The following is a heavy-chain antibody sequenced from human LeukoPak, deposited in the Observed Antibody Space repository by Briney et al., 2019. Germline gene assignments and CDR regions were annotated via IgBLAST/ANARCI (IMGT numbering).Heavy chain of an antibody. J-gene: IGHJ3*02. CDR1: GGSIISSDYH. CDR3: ARHCCSGPAKRVFDI. D-gene: IGHD2-15*01. Sequence: SETLSLTCTVSGGSIISSDYHWGWVRQPPGKGLEWLGTISYSGNTVYNPSLRSRVTISVDTSNNQFSLRLGSVTAADTAVYHCARHCCSGPAKRVFDIWGQGTMVTVSS. CDR2: ISYSGNT. V-gene: IGHV4-39*01.